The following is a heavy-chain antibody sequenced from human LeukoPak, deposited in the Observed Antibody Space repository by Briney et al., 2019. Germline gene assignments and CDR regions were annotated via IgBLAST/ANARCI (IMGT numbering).Heavy chain of an antibody. D-gene: IGHD1-26*01. V-gene: IGHV1-69*04. CDR3: ATPFGGSYYFDY. J-gene: IGHJ4*02. CDR2: IIPILGIA. CDR1: GGTFSSYA. Sequence: ASVKVSCKASGGTFSSYAISWVRQAPGQGLEWMGRIIPILGIANYAQKFQGRVTITADKSTSTAYMELSSLRSEDTAVYYCATPFGGSYYFDYWGQGTLVTVSS.